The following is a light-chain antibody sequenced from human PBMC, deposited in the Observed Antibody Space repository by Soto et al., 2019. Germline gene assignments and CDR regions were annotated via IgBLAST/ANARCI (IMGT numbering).Light chain of an antibody. J-gene: IGLJ1*01. CDR2: EVS. CDR1: SSDVGSYDH. V-gene: IGLV2-14*01. Sequence: SVLTQPGSVSGSPGQSITISCSETSSDVGSYDHVAWYQQFPGKTPKLMIYEVSNRPSGVSSRFSGSKSGNTASLTISGLQAEDEADYYCISYTGSSTSYVFGSGTKVTVL. CDR3: ISYTGSSTSYV.